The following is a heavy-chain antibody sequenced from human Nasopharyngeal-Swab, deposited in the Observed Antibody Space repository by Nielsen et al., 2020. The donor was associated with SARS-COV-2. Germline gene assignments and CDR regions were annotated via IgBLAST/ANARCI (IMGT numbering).Heavy chain of an antibody. D-gene: IGHD4-17*01. V-gene: IGHV4-31*03. CDR2: IYYSGST. CDR1: GGSISSGGYY. J-gene: IGHJ4*02. CDR3: ARGDGDYYEDYFDY. Sequence: SETLSLTCTVSGGSISSGGYYWSWIRQHPGKGLEWIGYIYYSGSTYYNPSLKSRVTISVDTSKNQFSLKLSSVTAADTAVYYCARGDGDYYEDYFDYWGQGTLVTVSS.